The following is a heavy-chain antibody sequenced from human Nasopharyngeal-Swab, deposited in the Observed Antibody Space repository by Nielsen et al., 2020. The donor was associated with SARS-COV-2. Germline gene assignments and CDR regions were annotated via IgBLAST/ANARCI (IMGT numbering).Heavy chain of an antibody. D-gene: IGHD2-2*01. Sequence: WIRQPPGKGLEWIGSIYYSGSTYYNPSLKSRVTISVDTSKNQFSLKLSSMTAADTAVYYCARPNTPEDIVVVPAAIAFDIWGQGTMVTVSS. CDR3: ARPNTPEDIVVVPAAIAFDI. CDR2: IYYSGST. J-gene: IGHJ3*02. V-gene: IGHV4-39*01.